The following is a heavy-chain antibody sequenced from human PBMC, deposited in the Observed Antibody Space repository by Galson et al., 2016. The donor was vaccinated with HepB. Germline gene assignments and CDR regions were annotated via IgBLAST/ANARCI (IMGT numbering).Heavy chain of an antibody. V-gene: IGHV3-7*05. CDR1: GFTFSSYW. Sequence: SLRLSCAASGFTFSSYWVTWVRQAPGKGLEWVANIKQDGSEKYYVDSVKGRFTISRDNAKNSLFLQMNSLRAEDTAVYYCARARGSGSYYSIDYWGQGTLVTASS. J-gene: IGHJ4*02. D-gene: IGHD1-26*01. CDR2: IKQDGSEK. CDR3: ARARGSGSYYSIDY.